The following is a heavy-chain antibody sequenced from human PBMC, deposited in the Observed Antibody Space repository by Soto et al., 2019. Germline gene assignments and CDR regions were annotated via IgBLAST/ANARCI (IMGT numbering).Heavy chain of an antibody. CDR1: GYTFTSYA. Sequence: ASVKVSCKASGYTFTSYAMHWVRQAPGQRLEWMGWINAGNGNTKYSQKFQGRVTITRDTSASTAYMELNSLRSEDTAVYYCARTRYFENYFDYWGQGTLVTVSS. CDR2: INAGNGNT. J-gene: IGHJ4*02. CDR3: ARTRYFENYFDY. V-gene: IGHV1-3*01. D-gene: IGHD3-9*01.